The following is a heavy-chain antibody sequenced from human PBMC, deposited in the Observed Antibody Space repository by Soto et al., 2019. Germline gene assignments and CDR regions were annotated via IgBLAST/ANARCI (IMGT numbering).Heavy chain of an antibody. D-gene: IGHD2-15*01. CDR3: TSVAVVVAATNRLYYYYYMDV. CDR2: IRSKAYGGTT. V-gene: IGHV3-49*03. CDR1: GFTFGDYA. J-gene: IGHJ6*03. Sequence: GGSLRLSCTASGFTFGDYAMCWFRQAPGKGLEWVGFIRSKAYGGTTEYAASVKGRFTISRDDSKSIAYLQMNSLKTEDTAVYYCTSVAVVVAATNRLYYYYYMDVWGKGTTVTVSS.